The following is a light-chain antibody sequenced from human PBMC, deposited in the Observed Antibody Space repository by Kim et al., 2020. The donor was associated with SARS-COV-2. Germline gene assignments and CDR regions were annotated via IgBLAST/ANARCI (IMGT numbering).Light chain of an antibody. CDR2: TNN. Sequence: GTRITISLSGSSSNTGSNAVNWDQQLPGSAPKLLIDTNNRRPSGVPDRFSGSKSGTSASLAISGLQSEDEADYYCAAWDDSLNGVVFGGGTQLTVL. CDR3: AAWDDSLNGVV. CDR1: SSNTGSNA. J-gene: IGLJ2*01. V-gene: IGLV1-44*01.